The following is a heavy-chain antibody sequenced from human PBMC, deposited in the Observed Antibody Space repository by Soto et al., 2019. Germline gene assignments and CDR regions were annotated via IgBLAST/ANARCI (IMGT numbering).Heavy chain of an antibody. J-gene: IGHJ6*03. CDR2: IRSKAYGGTT. CDR3: TRVGVLLDTYYYYYYMDV. V-gene: IGHV3-49*03. Sequence: GGSLRLSCTASGFTFGDYAMSWFRQAPGKGLEWVGFIRSKAYGGTTEYAASVKGRFTISRDDSKSIAYLQMNSLKTEDTAVYYCTRVGVLLDTYYYYYYMDVWGKGTTVTVSS. CDR1: GFTFGDYA. D-gene: IGHD2-15*01.